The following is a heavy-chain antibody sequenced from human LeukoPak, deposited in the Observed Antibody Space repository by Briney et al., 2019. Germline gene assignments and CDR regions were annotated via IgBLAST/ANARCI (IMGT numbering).Heavy chain of an antibody. CDR2: INWNGGST. D-gene: IGHD3/OR15-3a*01. Sequence: GGSLRLSCAASGFTFDDYAMHWVRQAPGKGLEWVSGINWNGGSTGYADSVKGRFTISRDNAKNSLYLQMNSLRAEDTALYHCARARDYDAFDIWGQGTMVTVSS. CDR1: GFTFDDYA. J-gene: IGHJ3*02. V-gene: IGHV3-20*01. CDR3: ARARDYDAFDI.